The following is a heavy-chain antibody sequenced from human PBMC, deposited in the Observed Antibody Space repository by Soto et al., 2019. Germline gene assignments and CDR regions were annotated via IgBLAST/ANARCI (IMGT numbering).Heavy chain of an antibody. CDR1: GFTFSSYA. V-gene: IGHV3-30-3*01. CDR3: ARDYASMVRGVAYYYYYGRDV. Sequence: QVQLVESGGGVVQPGRSLRLSCAASGFTFSSYAMHWVRQAPGQGLEWVAVISYDGSNTYYADSVKGRFTLSRDNSKNTLYLQMNSLRAEDTAVYYCARDYASMVRGVAYYYYYGRDVWGQGTTVTVS. J-gene: IGHJ6*02. CDR2: ISYDGSNT. D-gene: IGHD3-10*01.